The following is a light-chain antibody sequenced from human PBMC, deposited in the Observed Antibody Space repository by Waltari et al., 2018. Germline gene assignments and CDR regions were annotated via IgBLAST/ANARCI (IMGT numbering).Light chain of an antibody. CDR1: QSISSY. V-gene: IGKV1-39*01. J-gene: IGKJ4*01. CDR3: QQSYSMPLT. CDR2: ASS. Sequence: DIQITQSPSSLSASIGDRVTITCRASQSISSYLNWYQQKPGKAPKVLIYASSSLRSGVPSRFSGSRSGTDFTLTINSLQPEDYATYYCQQSYSMPLTFGGGTRVEIK.